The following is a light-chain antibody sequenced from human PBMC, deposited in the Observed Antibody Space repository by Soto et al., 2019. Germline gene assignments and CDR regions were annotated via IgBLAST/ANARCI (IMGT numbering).Light chain of an antibody. CDR1: QSVSSSH. CDR2: GAS. V-gene: IGKV3-20*01. Sequence: EIVLTQSPGTLSFSPGERATLSCRASQSVSSSHLAWYQQKPGQDPRLLIYGASSRATGIPDRFSGSGSGTDFTPPISRLEPEDFAVYYCQQYGSSPTWTFGQGTKVDIK. CDR3: QQYGSSPTWT. J-gene: IGKJ1*01.